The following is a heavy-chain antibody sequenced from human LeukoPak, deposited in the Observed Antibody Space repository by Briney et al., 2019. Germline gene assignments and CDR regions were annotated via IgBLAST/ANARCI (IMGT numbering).Heavy chain of an antibody. D-gene: IGHD2-15*01. CDR1: GGSISNYY. V-gene: IGHV4-4*07. Sequence: SETLSLTCTVSGGSISNYYWSWIRQPAGKGLEWIGRKYARGDSNYNPPLQSRVTMSVDASKNQFSLKLRSVTAADTAVYYCARGRYCSADVCTGGDSFDIWGQGTMVSVSS. CDR3: ARGRYCSADVCTGGDSFDI. CDR2: KYARGDS. J-gene: IGHJ3*02.